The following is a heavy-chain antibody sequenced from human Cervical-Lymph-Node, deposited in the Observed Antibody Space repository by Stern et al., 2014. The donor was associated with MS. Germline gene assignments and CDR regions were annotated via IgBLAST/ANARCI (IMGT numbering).Heavy chain of an antibody. V-gene: IGHV1-69*01. Sequence: QVQLGQSAAEVKKPGSSVKVSCKASGGTFSSSTISWVRQAPGQGLEWMGGIIPLFGTANYAQKFQGIVTITADESTSTAYMELSSLRSEDTAVYYCARELSQVLVYWGQGTLVTVSS. CDR3: ARELSQVLVY. CDR2: IIPLFGTA. CDR1: GGTFSSST. J-gene: IGHJ4*02.